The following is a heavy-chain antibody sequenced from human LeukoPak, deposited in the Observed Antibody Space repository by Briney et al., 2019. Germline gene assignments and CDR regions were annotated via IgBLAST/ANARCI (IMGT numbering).Heavy chain of an antibody. J-gene: IGHJ4*02. Sequence: SETLSLTCTVSGGSVSSGSYYWSWMRQPPGKGLEWIGWVYYRRNTNYNPSLKSRDTISLDPSKNQFSLKLTSVNAADTAVYFCAGQQVRGGVFGNFDYWGPGSLVTVSS. V-gene: IGHV4-61*01. CDR2: VYYRRNT. D-gene: IGHD3-10*01. CDR3: AGQQVRGGVFGNFDY. CDR1: GGSVSSGSYY.